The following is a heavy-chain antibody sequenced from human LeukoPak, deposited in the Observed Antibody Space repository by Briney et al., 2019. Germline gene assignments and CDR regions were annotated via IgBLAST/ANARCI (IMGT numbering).Heavy chain of an antibody. CDR3: ARLGYCSSTNCYNFDY. D-gene: IGHD2-2*01. J-gene: IGHJ4*02. CDR2: IYYGGST. CDR1: GGSTSSSSYY. V-gene: IGHV4-39*01. Sequence: SETLSLTCTVSGGSTSSSSYYWVWIRQPPGKGLEWIGSIYYGGSTYYNPSLKSRVTISVDTSKNQFSLKLSSVTAADTALYYCARLGYCSSTNCYNFDYWGQGTLVTVSS.